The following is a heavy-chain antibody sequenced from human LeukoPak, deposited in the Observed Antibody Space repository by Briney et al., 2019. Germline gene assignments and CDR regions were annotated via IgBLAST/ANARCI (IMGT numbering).Heavy chain of an antibody. J-gene: IGHJ4*02. CDR2: IYYSGST. CDR1: GGSISSYY. D-gene: IGHD4-11*01. CDR3: ASQTTVTADFDY. Sequence: KASETLSLTCPVSGGSISSYYWSWIRQPPGKGLEWIGYIYYSGSTNYNPSLKSRVTISVDTSKNQFSLKLSSVTAADTAVYYCASQTTVTADFDYWGQGTLVTVSS. V-gene: IGHV4-59*01.